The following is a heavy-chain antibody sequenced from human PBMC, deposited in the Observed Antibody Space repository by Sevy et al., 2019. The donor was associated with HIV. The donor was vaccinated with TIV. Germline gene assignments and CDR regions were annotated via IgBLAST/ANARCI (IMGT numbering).Heavy chain of an antibody. Sequence: GGSLRLSCAASGFTISSNYMSWVRQAPGKGLEWVSVIYSGGSTHYADSVKGRFTISRDNSKNTLYLQMNSLRAEDTAVYYCARGRYGDYVYSYWGQGTLVTVSS. CDR1: GFTISSNY. J-gene: IGHJ4*02. V-gene: IGHV3-53*01. D-gene: IGHD4-17*01. CDR3: ARGRYGDYVYSY. CDR2: IYSGGST.